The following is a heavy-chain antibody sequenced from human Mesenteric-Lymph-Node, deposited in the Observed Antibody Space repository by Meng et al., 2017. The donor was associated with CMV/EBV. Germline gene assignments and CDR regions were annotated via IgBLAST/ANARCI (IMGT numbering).Heavy chain of an antibody. Sequence: GGSLRLSCAASGFTFSPYGMHWVRQAPGKGLEWVAFIRYDGSDKYYAGSVKGRFTISRDNSKNTLYLQMNSLRAEDTAIYYCAKSPRAAVGHVGENYLDFWGQGTLVTVSS. CDR1: GFTFSPYG. CDR2: IRYDGSDK. V-gene: IGHV3-30*02. CDR3: AKSPRAAVGHVGENYLDF. J-gene: IGHJ4*02. D-gene: IGHD6-13*01.